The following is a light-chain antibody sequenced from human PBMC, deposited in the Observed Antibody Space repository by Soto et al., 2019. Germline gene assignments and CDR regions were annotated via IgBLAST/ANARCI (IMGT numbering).Light chain of an antibody. CDR2: DSS. V-gene: IGKV3-11*01. Sequence: EIVLTQSPATLSLSPGERATLSCRASQRVSSYLAWYQQKPGQAPRLLIYDSSNRATGIPARFSVSGSGTDFTLTISSLEHEDFEVYYCQQRSNWPPKYTFGQGTKLEIK. CDR3: QQRSNWPPKYT. J-gene: IGKJ2*01. CDR1: QRVSSY.